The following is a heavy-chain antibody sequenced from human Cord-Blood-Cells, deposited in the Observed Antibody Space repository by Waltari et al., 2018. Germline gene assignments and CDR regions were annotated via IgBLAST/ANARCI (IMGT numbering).Heavy chain of an antibody. V-gene: IGHV4-39*01. CDR3: ARQRRRSGHYID. Sequence: QLQLQESGPGLVKPSETLSLTCTVSGGSISSSRYYWGWIRQPPGKGLEWIGSIYYSGSTYYNPSLKSRVTISVDTSKNQFSLKLSSVTAADTAVYYCARQRRRSGHYIDWGQGTLVTVSS. CDR2: IYYSGST. CDR1: GGSISSSRYY. D-gene: IGHD3-3*01. J-gene: IGHJ4*02.